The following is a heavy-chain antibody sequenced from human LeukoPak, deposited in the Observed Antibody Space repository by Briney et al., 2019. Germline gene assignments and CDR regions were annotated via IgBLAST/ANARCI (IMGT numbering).Heavy chain of an antibody. CDR2: INAGNGNT. J-gene: IGHJ5*02. Sequence: GASVKVSCKASGYTFTSYAMHWVRQAPGQRLEWMGWINAGNGNTKYSQKFQGRVTITRDTSASTAYMELSSLRSEDTAVYYCARDRNRPAAGLNWFDPWGQGTLVTVSS. D-gene: IGHD6-13*01. CDR3: ARDRNRPAAGLNWFDP. V-gene: IGHV1-3*01. CDR1: GYTFTSYA.